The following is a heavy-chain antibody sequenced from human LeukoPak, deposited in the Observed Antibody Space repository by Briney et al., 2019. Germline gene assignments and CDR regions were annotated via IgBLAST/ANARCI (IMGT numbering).Heavy chain of an antibody. CDR3: ARGLYYDILTGLLEGWSDP. V-gene: IGHV4-4*07. Sequence: SETLSLTCTVSGGSISSYYWSWIRQPAGKGLEWIGRIYTSGSTNYNPSLKSRVTMSVDTSKNQFSLKLSSVTAADTAVYYCARGLYYDILTGLLEGWSDPWGQGTLVTVSS. J-gene: IGHJ5*02. CDR1: GGSISSYY. D-gene: IGHD3-9*01. CDR2: IYTSGST.